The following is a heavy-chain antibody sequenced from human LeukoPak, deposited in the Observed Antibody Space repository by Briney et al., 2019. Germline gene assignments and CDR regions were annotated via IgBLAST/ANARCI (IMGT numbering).Heavy chain of an antibody. J-gene: IGHJ3*02. CDR2: ISSSGNTI. V-gene: IGHV3-48*03. CDR3: ARERPGEDTFDI. Sequence: AGGSLRLSCAASGFTFSSYEMNWVRQAPGKGLEWVSCISSSGNTIYYADSVKGRFIISRDNAKNSLYLQMNSLRTEDTAVYYCARERPGEDTFDIWGQGTMVTVSS. D-gene: IGHD7-27*01. CDR1: GFTFSSYE.